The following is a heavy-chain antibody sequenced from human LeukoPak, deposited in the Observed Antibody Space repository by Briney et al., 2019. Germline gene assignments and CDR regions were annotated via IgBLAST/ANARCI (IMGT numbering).Heavy chain of an antibody. CDR3: ARVVVVVPAAIRLRNWFDP. J-gene: IGHJ5*02. CDR1: GGSFSGYY. D-gene: IGHD2-2*02. CDR2: INPSGST. Sequence: SETLSLTCAIYGGSFSGYYWSWVRQPPGKGLEWIGEINPSGSTNYNPSLKSRVTISVDTSKNQFSLKLSSVTAADTAVYYCARVVVVVPAAIRLRNWFDPWGQGTLVTVSS. V-gene: IGHV4-34*01.